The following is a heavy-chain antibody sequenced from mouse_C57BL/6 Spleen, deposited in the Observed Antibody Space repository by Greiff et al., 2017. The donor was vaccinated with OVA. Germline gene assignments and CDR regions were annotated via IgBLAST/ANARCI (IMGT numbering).Heavy chain of an antibody. CDR1: GYTFTDYY. J-gene: IGHJ4*01. Sequence: EVQLQQSGPELVKPGASVKISCKASGYTFTDYYMNWVKQSHGKSLEWIGDINPNNGGTSYNQKFKGKATLTVDKSSSTAYMELRSLTSEDSAVYYCAKYDYDGGGAMDYWGQGTSVTVSS. CDR3: AKYDYDGGGAMDY. CDR2: INPNNGGT. V-gene: IGHV1-26*01. D-gene: IGHD2-4*01.